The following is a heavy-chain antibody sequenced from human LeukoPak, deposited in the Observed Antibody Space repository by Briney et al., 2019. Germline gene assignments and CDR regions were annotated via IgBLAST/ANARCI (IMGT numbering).Heavy chain of an antibody. J-gene: IGHJ3*02. CDR2: IKQDGSEK. Sequence: GGSLGLSCAASGFTFSSYWMSWVRQAPGKGLEWVANIKQDGSEKYYVDSVKGRFTISRDNAKNSLYLQMNSLRTEDTAVYYCARDLGVRGVIIISDAFDIWGQGTMVTVSS. CDR3: ARDLGVRGVIIISDAFDI. CDR1: GFTFSSYW. V-gene: IGHV3-7*01. D-gene: IGHD3-10*01.